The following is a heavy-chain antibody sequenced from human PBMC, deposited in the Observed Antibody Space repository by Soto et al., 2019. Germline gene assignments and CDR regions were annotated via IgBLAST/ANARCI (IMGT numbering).Heavy chain of an antibody. CDR1: GYTFTAHE. V-gene: IGHV1-2*04. J-gene: IGHJ6*02. CDR2: IHPKTGGT. CDR3: ARNALGLAV. Sequence: ASVKVSCKASGYTFTAHEIYWVRQAPGQGLEWMGWIHPKTGGTTYAQKFRGWVTMTRDTSINTAYMEMNRLTSDATAVYYCARNALGLAVWGQGTTVTVSS.